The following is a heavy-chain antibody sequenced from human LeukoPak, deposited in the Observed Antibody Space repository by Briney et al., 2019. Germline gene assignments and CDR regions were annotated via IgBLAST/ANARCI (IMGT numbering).Heavy chain of an antibody. Sequence: GGSLRLSCAASGFTFSSYWMSWVRQAPGKGLEWVANIKQDGSEKYYVDSVKGRFCISRDNAKNSLYLQMNSLRAEDTAVYYCARRLISMVTNDAFDIWGQGTMVTVSS. CDR3: ARRLISMVTNDAFDI. D-gene: IGHD3-10*01. CDR2: IKQDGSEK. J-gene: IGHJ3*02. V-gene: IGHV3-7*02. CDR1: GFTFSSYW.